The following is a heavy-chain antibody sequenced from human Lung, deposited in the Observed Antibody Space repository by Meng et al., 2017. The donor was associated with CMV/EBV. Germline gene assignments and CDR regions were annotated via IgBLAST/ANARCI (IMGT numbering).Heavy chain of an antibody. J-gene: IGHJ5*02. CDR2: INANSGGT. CDR3: ARGSYYYDSSGPFDP. CDR1: AYTFTGYY. D-gene: IGHD3-22*01. Sequence: ASVXVSCKAFAYTFTGYYLHWVRQAPGQGLEWMGWINANSGGTNYAQKFQGRVTMTRDTAIGTAYMSLSRLRSDDTAVYYCARGSYYYDSSGPFDPWGQGTLVNISS. V-gene: IGHV1-2*02.